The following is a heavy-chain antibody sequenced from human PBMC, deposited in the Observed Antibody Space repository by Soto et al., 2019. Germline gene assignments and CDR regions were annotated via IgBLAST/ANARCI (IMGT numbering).Heavy chain of an antibody. D-gene: IGHD2-8*01. CDR2: ITSRGDTQ. Sequence: EVQLVESGGGLVQAGGSLRLSCAASGFSFSTLEMNWVRQAPGKGLEWVSYITSRGDTQYYSDSVKGRITISRDNAKNSLYLQMNSLRCEDTAVYYCETTLPYCMNRVCHRDWGQGTIVTVSS. V-gene: IGHV3-48*03. CDR1: GFSFSTLE. J-gene: IGHJ4*02. CDR3: ETTLPYCMNRVCHRD.